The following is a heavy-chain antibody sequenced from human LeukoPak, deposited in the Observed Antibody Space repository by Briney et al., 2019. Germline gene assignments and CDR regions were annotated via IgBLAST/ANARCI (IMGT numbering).Heavy chain of an antibody. CDR3: ARDGIDY. J-gene: IGHJ4*02. D-gene: IGHD1-26*01. CDR2: INQDGSEK. CDR1: GFTFSNCA. Sequence: GGSLRLSCAASGFTFSNCAMSWVRQAPGKGLEWVANINQDGSEKYYVDSVKGRFTISRDNAKNSVNLQMNSLRAEDTALYYCARDGIDYWGQGTLVTVSS. V-gene: IGHV3-7*04.